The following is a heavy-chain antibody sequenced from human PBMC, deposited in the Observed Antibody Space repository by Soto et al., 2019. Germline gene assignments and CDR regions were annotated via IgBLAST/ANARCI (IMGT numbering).Heavy chain of an antibody. D-gene: IGHD6-13*01. V-gene: IGHV4-34*01. Sequence: PSETLSLTCAVYGGSFSGYYWSWIRQPPGKGLEWIGEINHSGSTNYNPSLKSRVTISVDTSKNQFSLKLSSVTAADTAVYYCARGNGAAAVRGASWFGPWGQGTLVTVSS. J-gene: IGHJ5*02. CDR2: INHSGST. CDR1: GGSFSGYY. CDR3: ARGNGAAAVRGASWFGP.